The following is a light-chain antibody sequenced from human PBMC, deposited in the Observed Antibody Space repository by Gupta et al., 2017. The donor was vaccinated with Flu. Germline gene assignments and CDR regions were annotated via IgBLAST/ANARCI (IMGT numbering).Light chain of an antibody. Sequence: IVLTQSPGTRSCSTGERATLSCRASQSVTGTYLAWYQHKSGQAPRLLMYDASNRATGVPDRFSGSGSGKDFTLTINRLDPEDIAVYYCQQYGGASITFGQGTRLEIK. CDR2: DAS. CDR1: QSVTGTY. CDR3: QQYGGASIT. V-gene: IGKV3-20*01. J-gene: IGKJ5*01.